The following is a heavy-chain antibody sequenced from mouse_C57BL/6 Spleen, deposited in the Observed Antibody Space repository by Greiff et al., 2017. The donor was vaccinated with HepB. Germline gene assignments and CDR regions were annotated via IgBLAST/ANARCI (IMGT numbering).Heavy chain of an antibody. V-gene: IGHV5-17*01. CDR1: GFTFSDYG. CDR2: ISSGSSTI. Sequence: EVQLVESGGGLVKPGGSLKLSCAASGFTFSDYGMHWVRQAPEKGLEWVAYISSGSSTIYYADTVKGRFTISRDNAKNTLFLQMTSLRSEDTAMYYCATGDREDAKDDWGQGTSVTVSS. CDR3: ATGDREDAKDD. J-gene: IGHJ4*01.